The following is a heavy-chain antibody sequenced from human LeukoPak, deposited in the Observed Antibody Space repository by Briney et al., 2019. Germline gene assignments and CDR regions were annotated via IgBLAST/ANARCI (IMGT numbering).Heavy chain of an antibody. CDR2: IGAGGTFT. CDR1: GFTFSSYA. Sequence: PGGSLSLCCTASGFTFSSYAMNLVRQAPGKGLELVSGIGAGGTFTYYADSVKGRFTISRDNSRNTLYLQMNSLRADDTAVYYCAKDLDYTTYEYYFDYWGQGTLVTVSS. CDR3: AKDLDYTTYEYYFDY. D-gene: IGHD4-11*01. J-gene: IGHJ4*02. V-gene: IGHV3-23*01.